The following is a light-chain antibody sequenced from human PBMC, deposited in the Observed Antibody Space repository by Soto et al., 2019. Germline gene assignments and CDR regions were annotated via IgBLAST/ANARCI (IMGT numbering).Light chain of an antibody. J-gene: IGKJ2*01. Sequence: DIQMTQSPSTLSVSVGDRVTITCRASQSISDRLAWFQQKPGKAPKLLIYKASSLESGVPSRFSGSGSGTEFTLSISSLQPDDFATYYCQQYDSYSQTFGQGTKVDIK. V-gene: IGKV1-5*03. CDR2: KAS. CDR1: QSISDR. CDR3: QQYDSYSQT.